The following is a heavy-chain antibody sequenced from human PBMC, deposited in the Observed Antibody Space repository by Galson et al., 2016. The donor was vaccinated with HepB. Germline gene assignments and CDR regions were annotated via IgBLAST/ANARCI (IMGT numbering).Heavy chain of an antibody. CDR2: IDPDNGNT. D-gene: IGHD5-18*01. J-gene: IGHJ4*02. CDR1: GYIFISHA. V-gene: IGHV1-3*01. Sequence: SVKVPCKASGYIFISHAIHWVRQAPGQRLEWMGWIDPDNGNTKRSQKFQGRVTITRDTSASTVYMELSSLRSEDAAVYYCARDGGTQLWLYYFDYWGQGTLVTVSS. CDR3: ARDGGTQLWLYYFDY.